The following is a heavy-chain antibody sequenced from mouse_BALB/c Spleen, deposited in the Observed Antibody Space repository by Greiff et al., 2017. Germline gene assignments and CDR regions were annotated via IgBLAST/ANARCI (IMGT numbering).Heavy chain of an antibody. CDR1: GYSFTSYW. V-gene: IGHV1S126*01. Sequence: QVQLQQSGPQLVRPGASVKISCKASGYSFTSYWMHWVKQRPGQGLEWIGMIDPSDSETRLNQKFKDKATLTVDKSSSTAYMQLSSPTSEDSAVYYCASHDYDGAMDYWGQGTSVTVSS. CDR2: IDPSDSET. D-gene: IGHD2-4*01. CDR3: ASHDYDGAMDY. J-gene: IGHJ4*01.